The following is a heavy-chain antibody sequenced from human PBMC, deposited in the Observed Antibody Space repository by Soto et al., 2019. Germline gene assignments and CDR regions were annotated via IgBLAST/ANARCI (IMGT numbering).Heavy chain of an antibody. CDR3: VKGFFGVVI. Sequence: EVQLLESGGGLVQPGGSLRLSCAASGFTFSNYGMNWVRQAPGKGLEWVSAISGSGGSTYYADSAKGRFTISRDISKNTLYLQINRLKHEDTAVYYGVKGFFGVVIWGQGTLVTVSS. V-gene: IGHV3-23*01. CDR1: GFTFSNYG. J-gene: IGHJ4*02. CDR2: ISGSGGST. D-gene: IGHD3-3*01.